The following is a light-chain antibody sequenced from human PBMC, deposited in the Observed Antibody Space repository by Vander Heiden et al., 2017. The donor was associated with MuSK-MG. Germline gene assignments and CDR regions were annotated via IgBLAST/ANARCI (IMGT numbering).Light chain of an antibody. J-gene: IGKJ4*01. CDR1: QSVSNL. Sequence: EIVLTQSPATLSLSLGERATLSCRASQSVSNLLAWYQQKPGQAPRLLIYDASNRATGIPARFSGSGSGTDFTLTISYLEPEDFAVYYCQQRSNWPPVFGGGTKVEMK. V-gene: IGKV3-11*01. CDR3: QQRSNWPPV. CDR2: DAS.